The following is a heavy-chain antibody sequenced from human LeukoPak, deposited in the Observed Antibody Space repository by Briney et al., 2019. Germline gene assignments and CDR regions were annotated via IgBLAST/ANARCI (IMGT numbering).Heavy chain of an antibody. Sequence: GESLKISCKASGYSFTTYWIGWVRQMPGKGLEWMGIIYPADSTAYYSPSFQGQVTLSVDKSISTAYLQWSRLKASDTAIYYCARHAKDIVVVPAALNWFDPWGQGTLVTVSS. V-gene: IGHV5-51*01. CDR3: ARHAKDIVVVPAALNWFDP. CDR1: GYSFTTYW. J-gene: IGHJ5*02. D-gene: IGHD2-2*01. CDR2: IYPADSTA.